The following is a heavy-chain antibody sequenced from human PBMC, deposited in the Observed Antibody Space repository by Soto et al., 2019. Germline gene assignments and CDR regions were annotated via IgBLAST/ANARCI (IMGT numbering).Heavy chain of an antibody. Sequence: QVQLVESGGGVVQPGRSLRLSCAASGFTFSSYAMHWVRQAPGKGLEWVAVISYDGSNKYYADSVKGRFTISRDNSKNTLYLQMNSLSAEDTAVYYCARAQGDYYDSSGYFWPYFDYWGQGTLVTVSS. J-gene: IGHJ4*02. D-gene: IGHD3-22*01. V-gene: IGHV3-30-3*01. CDR1: GFTFSSYA. CDR3: ARAQGDYYDSSGYFWPYFDY. CDR2: ISYDGSNK.